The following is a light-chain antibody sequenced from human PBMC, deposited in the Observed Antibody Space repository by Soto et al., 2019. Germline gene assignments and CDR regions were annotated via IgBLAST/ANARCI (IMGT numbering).Light chain of an antibody. CDR2: DAS. J-gene: IGKJ1*01. V-gene: IGKV1-5*01. CDR3: QQYNSYPWT. Sequence: DIQVIQSPSALSASVGDRVTITCRASQSISRRLAWYQQKPGIAPKLLIYDASSLESGVPAGFSGSGSGTQFTLTISSLQPDDFATYYCQQYNSYPWTFGQGTRVEIK. CDR1: QSISRR.